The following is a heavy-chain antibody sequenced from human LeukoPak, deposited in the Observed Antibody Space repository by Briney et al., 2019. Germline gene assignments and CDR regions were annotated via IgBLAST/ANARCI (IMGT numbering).Heavy chain of an antibody. Sequence: PSETLSLTCAVYGGSFSGYYWSWIRQPPGKGLEWIGEINHSGSTNYNPSLKSRVTISVDTSKNQFSLKLSSVTAADTAVYYCASDYYDFWSGHDAFDIWGQGTMVTVSS. V-gene: IGHV4-34*01. J-gene: IGHJ3*02. CDR3: ASDYYDFWSGHDAFDI. D-gene: IGHD3-3*01. CDR2: INHSGST. CDR1: GGSFSGYY.